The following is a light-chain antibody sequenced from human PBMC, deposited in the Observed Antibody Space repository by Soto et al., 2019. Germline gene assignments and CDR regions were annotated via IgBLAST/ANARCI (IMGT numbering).Light chain of an antibody. Sequence: IVLTQSPGTLSLSPGERVTLSCRASQRLSSNLAWYQQRPGQAPRLLIYGASIRATDIPARFIGSGSGTEFTLTISSLQSEDFAVYYCQQYINWPRTFGQGTKVDIK. CDR3: QQYINWPRT. J-gene: IGKJ1*01. CDR1: QRLSSN. V-gene: IGKV3-15*01. CDR2: GAS.